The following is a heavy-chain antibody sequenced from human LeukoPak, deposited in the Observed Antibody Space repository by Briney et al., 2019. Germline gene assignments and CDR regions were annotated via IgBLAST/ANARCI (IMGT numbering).Heavy chain of an antibody. V-gene: IGHV4-38-2*02. J-gene: IGHJ6*03. CDR2: IYHGGSI. D-gene: IGHD7-27*01. CDR1: GYSIRNGYY. CDR3: GRVSGEYWGYYMDV. Sequence: PSETLSLTCTVSGYSIRNGYYWGWIRQAPGKGLEWFGNIYHGGSIDYNPSLKSRVTISVDTSKNQFSLRVTSVTAADTAVYYCGRVSGEYWGYYMDVWGKGTTVTVSS.